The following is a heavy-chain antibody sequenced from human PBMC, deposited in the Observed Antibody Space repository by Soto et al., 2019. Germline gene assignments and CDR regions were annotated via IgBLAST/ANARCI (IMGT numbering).Heavy chain of an antibody. CDR2: IYYSGST. V-gene: IGHV4-61*01. D-gene: IGHD5-12*01. CDR1: GGSVSSGSYY. Sequence: QVQLQESGPGLVKPSETLSLTCTVSGGSVSSGSYYYYWIRQPPGKGLEWIGYIYYSGSTNYNSSLKSRVTISLDTSKNQFSLNLTSVTAADTAVYYCARGVRLLLGSWGQGTLVTVSS. J-gene: IGHJ5*02. CDR3: ARGVRLLLGS.